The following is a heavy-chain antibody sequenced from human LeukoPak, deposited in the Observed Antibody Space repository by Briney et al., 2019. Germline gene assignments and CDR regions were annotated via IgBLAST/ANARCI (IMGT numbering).Heavy chain of an antibody. V-gene: IGHV4-30-2*01. CDR1: GVSISSGGYS. Sequence: SQTLSLTCAVSGVSISSGGYSWSWIRQPPGKGLEWIGYIYHSGSTYYNPSLKSRVTISVDRSKNQFSLKLSSVTAADTAVYYCARDWSIAARWHWFDPWGQGTLVTVSS. D-gene: IGHD6-6*01. CDR3: ARDWSIAARWHWFDP. J-gene: IGHJ5*02. CDR2: IYHSGST.